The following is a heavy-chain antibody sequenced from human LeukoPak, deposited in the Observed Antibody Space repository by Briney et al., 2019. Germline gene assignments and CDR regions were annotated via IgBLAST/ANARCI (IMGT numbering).Heavy chain of an antibody. CDR2: IIPILGIA. CDR1: GGTFSSYA. D-gene: IGHD3-22*01. CDR3: ARSPKYYYDSSGYDC. Sequence: SVKVSCKASGGTFSSYAISWVRQAPGQGLEWMGRIIPILGIANYAQKFQGRDTITADKSTSTAYMELSSLRSEDTAVYYCARSPKYYYDSSGYDCWGQGTLVTVSS. V-gene: IGHV1-69*04. J-gene: IGHJ4*02.